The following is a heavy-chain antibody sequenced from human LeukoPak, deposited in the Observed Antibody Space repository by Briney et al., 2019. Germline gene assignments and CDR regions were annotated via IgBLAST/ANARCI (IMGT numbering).Heavy chain of an antibody. CDR1: GFTFSSYS. CDR2: ISSSSSYI. CDR3: ARDDDSSGYASGTDY. Sequence: GGSLRLSCAASGFTFSSYSMNWVRQAPGKGLEWVSSISSSSSYIYYADSVKGRFTISRDNAKNSLYLQMNSLRAEDTAVYYCARDDDSSGYASGTDYWGQGTLVTVPS. J-gene: IGHJ4*02. D-gene: IGHD3-22*01. V-gene: IGHV3-21*01.